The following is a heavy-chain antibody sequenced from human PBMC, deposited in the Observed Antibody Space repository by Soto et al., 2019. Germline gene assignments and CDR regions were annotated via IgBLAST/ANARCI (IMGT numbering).Heavy chain of an antibody. Sequence: QLQLQESGPGLVKPSETLSLTCTVSGGSISSSSYYWGWIRQPPGKGLEWIGSIYYSGSTYYNPSLKSRVTISVDTSKNQFSLKLSSVTAADTAVYNCARHWRTMVRGVIPDYWGQGTLVTVSS. CDR1: GGSISSSSYY. CDR2: IYYSGST. CDR3: ARHWRTMVRGVIPDY. D-gene: IGHD3-10*01. J-gene: IGHJ4*02. V-gene: IGHV4-39*01.